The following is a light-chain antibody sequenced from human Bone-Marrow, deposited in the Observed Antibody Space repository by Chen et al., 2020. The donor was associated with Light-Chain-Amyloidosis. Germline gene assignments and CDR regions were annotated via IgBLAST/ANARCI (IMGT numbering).Light chain of an antibody. CDR1: QSLLQSNGYKY. J-gene: IGKJ1*01. V-gene: IGKV2-28*01. Sequence: DIVMTQSPLSLHVTPGEPGSISCRSSQSLLQSNGYKYLDWYMQKPGQSPHLLIYLGSNLASGLPDRFGGSGSGSDFTLTINRVEADDLVVYYCIQALQSPLPFGQGTLV. CDR3: IQALQSPLP. CDR2: LGS.